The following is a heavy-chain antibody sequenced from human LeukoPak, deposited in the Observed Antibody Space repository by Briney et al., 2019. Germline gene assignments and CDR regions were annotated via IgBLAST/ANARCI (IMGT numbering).Heavy chain of an antibody. J-gene: IGHJ4*02. CDR2: ISYDGSNK. Sequence: GGSLRLSCAASGFTFSSYAMHWVRQAPGKGLEWVAVISYDGSNKYYADSVKGRFTISRDNSKNTLYLQMNSLRAEDTAVYYCARVPETNLPDYWGQGTLVTVSS. CDR1: GFTFSSYA. V-gene: IGHV3-30-3*01. D-gene: IGHD1-1*01. CDR3: ARVPETNLPDY.